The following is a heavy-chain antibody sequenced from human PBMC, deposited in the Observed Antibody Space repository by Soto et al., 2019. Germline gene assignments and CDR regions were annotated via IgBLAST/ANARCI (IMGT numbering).Heavy chain of an antibody. V-gene: IGHV3-30*18. CDR3: AKRGPVRSGCNSTRCHYYFDY. CDR2: ISYDGSNK. J-gene: IGHJ4*02. Sequence: GGSLRLSCAASGFTFSSYGMHWVRQAPGKGLEWVAVISYDGSNKYYADSVKGRFTISRDNSKNTLYLQMNSLRAEDTAVYYCAKRGPVRSGCNSTRCHYYFDYWGQGTLVTVSS. CDR1: GFTFSSYG. D-gene: IGHD2-2*01.